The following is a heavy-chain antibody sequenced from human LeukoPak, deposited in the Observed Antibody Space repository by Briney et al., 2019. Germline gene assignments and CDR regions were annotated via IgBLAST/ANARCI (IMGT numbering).Heavy chain of an antibody. J-gene: IGHJ4*02. V-gene: IGHV4-59*01. CDR3: ARERPLYYDILTGYSSIWDY. D-gene: IGHD3-9*01. Sequence: PSETLSLTCTVSGGSISSYYWSWIRQPPGKGLEWIGYIYYSGSTNYNPSLKSRVTISVDTSKNQFSLKLSSVTAADTAVYYCARERPLYYDILTGYSSIWDYWGQGTLVTVSS. CDR2: IYYSGST. CDR1: GGSISSYY.